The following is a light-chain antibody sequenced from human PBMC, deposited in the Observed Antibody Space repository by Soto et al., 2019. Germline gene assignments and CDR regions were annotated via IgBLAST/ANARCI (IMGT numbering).Light chain of an antibody. CDR2: GVS. CDR1: QSISSNR. CDR3: QQYDRSPIT. Sequence: EIVLTQSPGTLSLSPGERATLYCRASQSISSNRFAWFQEKPGQAPSLLIYGVSSRATGIPDRFSGSGSGTDFILTISRLEPEDFGGYYCQQYDRSPITFGPGTKVDIK. J-gene: IGKJ3*01. V-gene: IGKV3-20*01.